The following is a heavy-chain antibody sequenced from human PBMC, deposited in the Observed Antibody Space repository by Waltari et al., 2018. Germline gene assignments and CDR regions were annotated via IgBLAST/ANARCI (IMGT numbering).Heavy chain of an antibody. V-gene: IGHV1-69-2*01. CDR1: GYTFTDYY. CDR3: ATVNGRFGELLFDY. J-gene: IGHJ4*02. D-gene: IGHD3-10*01. Sequence: EVQLVQSGAEVKKPGANVKISCKASGYTFTDYYMHWVQQAPGKGLEWMGRVDPEDGETIYAEKFQGRVTITADTSTDTAYMELSSLRSEDTAVYYCATVNGRFGELLFDYWGQGTLVTVSS. CDR2: VDPEDGET.